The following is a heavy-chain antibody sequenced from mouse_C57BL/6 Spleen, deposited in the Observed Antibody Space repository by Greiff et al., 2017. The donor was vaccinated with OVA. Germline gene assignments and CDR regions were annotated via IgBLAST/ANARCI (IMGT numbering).Heavy chain of an antibody. V-gene: IGHV5-16*01. CDR2: INYDGSST. J-gene: IGHJ1*03. CDR1: GFTFSDYY. Sequence: VQLKESEGGLVQPGSSMKLSCTASGFTFSDYYMAWVRQVPEKGLEWVANINYDGSSTYYLDSLKSRFIISRDNAKNILYLQMSSLKSEDTATYYCAREGAVWYFDVWGTGTTVTVSS. CDR3: AREGAVWYFDV.